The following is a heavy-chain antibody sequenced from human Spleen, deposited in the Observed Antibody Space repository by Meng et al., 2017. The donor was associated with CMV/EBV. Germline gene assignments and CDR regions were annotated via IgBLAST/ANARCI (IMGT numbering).Heavy chain of an antibody. CDR2: IKQDGGEE. D-gene: IGHD6-6*01. V-gene: IGHV3-7*01. Sequence: GESLKISCVASGFTFNNYWMSWVRQAPGKGLEWVANIKQDGGEEHYVAALKGRFTISRDNARNLVSLQMSSLRVDDTAVYYCARIGYSSSSFDYWGQGTLVTVS. CDR1: GFTFNNYW. J-gene: IGHJ4*02. CDR3: ARIGYSSSSFDY.